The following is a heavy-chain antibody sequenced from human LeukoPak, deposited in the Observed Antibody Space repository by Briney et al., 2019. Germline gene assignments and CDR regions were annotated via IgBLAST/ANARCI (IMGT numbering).Heavy chain of an antibody. Sequence: WETLSLTCTVSGGSISSYYWSWIRQPPGKGLEWIGYIYTSGSTNYNPSLKSRVTISVDTSKNQFSLKLSSVTAADTAVYYCARQRSDAFDIWGQGTMVTVSS. V-gene: IGHV4-4*09. J-gene: IGHJ3*02. CDR3: ARQRSDAFDI. CDR2: IYTSGST. CDR1: GGSISSYY. D-gene: IGHD6-25*01.